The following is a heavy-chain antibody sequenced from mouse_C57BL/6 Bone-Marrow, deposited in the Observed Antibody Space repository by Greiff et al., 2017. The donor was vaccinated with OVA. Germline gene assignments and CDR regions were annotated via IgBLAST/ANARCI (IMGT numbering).Heavy chain of an antibody. V-gene: IGHV1-19*01. Sequence: EVQLQQSGPVLVKPGASVKMSCKASGYTFTDYYMNWVKQSHGKSLEWIGVINPYNGGTSYNQKFKGKATLTVDKSSSTAYMELNSLTSEDSAVYYCAREGLGRRTWFAYWGQGTLVTVSA. CDR2: INPYNGGT. CDR3: AREGLGRRTWFAY. J-gene: IGHJ3*01. D-gene: IGHD4-1*01. CDR1: GYTFTDYY.